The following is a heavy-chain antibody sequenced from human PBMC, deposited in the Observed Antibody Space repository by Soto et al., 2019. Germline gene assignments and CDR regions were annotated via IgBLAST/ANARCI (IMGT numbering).Heavy chain of an antibody. CDR1: GGSISSSSYY. CDR2: IYYSGST. V-gene: IGHV4-39*01. D-gene: IGHD3-10*01. CDR3: ATQLLWFGELYYYYYGMDV. J-gene: IGHJ6*02. Sequence: SETLSLTCTVSGGSISSSSYYWGWIRQPPGKGLEWIGSIYYSGSTYYNPSLKSRVTISVDTSKNQFSLKLSSVTAADTAVYYCATQLLWFGELYYYYYGMDVWGQGTTVTVSS.